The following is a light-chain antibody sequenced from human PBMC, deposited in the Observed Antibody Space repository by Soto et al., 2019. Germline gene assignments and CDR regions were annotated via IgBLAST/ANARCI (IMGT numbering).Light chain of an antibody. CDR1: QSLLHSNGNTY. Sequence: DVVMTQSPLSLPVTLGQPASISCRSSQSLLHSNGNTYLNWFQQRPGQSPRRICYKVSIRDSGVPDRFSGSGSGTDFTLKISRVEADDVGVYYCMQGTHWPRTFGQGTKVEIK. CDR3: MQGTHWPRT. V-gene: IGKV2-30*02. J-gene: IGKJ1*01. CDR2: KVS.